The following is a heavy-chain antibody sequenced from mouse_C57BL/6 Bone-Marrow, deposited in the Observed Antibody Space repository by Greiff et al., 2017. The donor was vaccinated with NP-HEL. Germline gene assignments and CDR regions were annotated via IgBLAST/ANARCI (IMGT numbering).Heavy chain of an antibody. Sequence: QVQLQQPGAELVRPGSSVKLSCKASGYTFTSYWMDWVKQRPGQGLEWIGNIYPSDSETHYNQKFKDKATLTVDKSSSTAYMQLSSLTSEDSAVYYCARSTTVPHFDYWGQGTTLTVSS. CDR3: ARSTTVPHFDY. CDR1: GYTFTSYW. V-gene: IGHV1-61*01. J-gene: IGHJ2*01. CDR2: IYPSDSET. D-gene: IGHD1-1*01.